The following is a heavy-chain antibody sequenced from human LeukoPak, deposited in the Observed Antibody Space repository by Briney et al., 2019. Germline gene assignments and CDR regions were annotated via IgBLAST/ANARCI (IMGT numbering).Heavy chain of an antibody. Sequence: ASVKVSFKASGGTVSSYAICWVRQAPGQGLERMGGVIPIFGTANYAPKFQGRVTITTDESTSTAYMELSSLRSEDTAVYYCARGVVPAAIPDYYYYMDVWGKGTTVTVSS. D-gene: IGHD2-2*02. CDR3: ARGVVPAAIPDYYYYMDV. CDR1: GGTVSSYA. CDR2: VIPIFGTA. J-gene: IGHJ6*03. V-gene: IGHV1-69*05.